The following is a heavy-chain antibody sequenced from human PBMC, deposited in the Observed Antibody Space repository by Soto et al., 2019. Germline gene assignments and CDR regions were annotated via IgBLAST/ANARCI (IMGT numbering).Heavy chain of an antibody. D-gene: IGHD5-12*01. J-gene: IGHJ4*02. Sequence: QVQLQESGPGLVKPSETLSLTCTVSGGSISSYYWSWIRQPPGKGLEWIGYIYYSGSTNYNPSLKSRVTISVDTFKNQFSLKLSSVPAADTAVYYCARLYSGCDSNYFDYWGQGTLVTVSS. CDR2: IYYSGST. CDR1: GGSISSYY. CDR3: ARLYSGCDSNYFDY. V-gene: IGHV4-59*08.